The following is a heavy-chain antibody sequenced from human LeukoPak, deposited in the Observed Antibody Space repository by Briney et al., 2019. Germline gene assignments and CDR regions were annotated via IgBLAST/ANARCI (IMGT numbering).Heavy chain of an antibody. J-gene: IGHJ1*01. D-gene: IGHD3-3*01. V-gene: IGHV1-8*01. CDR3: TRVFAGDEIGF. CDR2: MDPNTGNT. CDR1: GYTFTTYH. Sequence: ASVKVSCKASGYTFTTYHINWVRQASGQGLEWMGWMDPNTGNTGYAQKFQGRVTMMRNTSISTAYMELSSLSSEDTAVYFCTRVFAGDEIGFRGQGTQVTVSS.